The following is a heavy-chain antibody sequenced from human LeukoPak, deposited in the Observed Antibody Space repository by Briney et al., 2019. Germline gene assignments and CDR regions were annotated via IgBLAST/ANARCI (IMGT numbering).Heavy chain of an antibody. D-gene: IGHD3-16*01. CDR2: INXXGNVN. Sequence: GGSLRLSCAASGFTFSSYWMNWARQAPGKGLEWVASINXXGNVNXXVDSVKGRFTISRDNAKNSLYLQMSNLRAEDTAVYFCARGGGLDVWGQGATVTVSS. CDR1: GFTFSSYW. J-gene: IGHJ6*02. V-gene: IGHV3-7*03. CDR3: ARGGGLDV.